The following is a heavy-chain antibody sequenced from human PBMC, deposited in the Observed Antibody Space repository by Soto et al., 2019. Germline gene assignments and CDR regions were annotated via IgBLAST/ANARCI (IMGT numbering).Heavy chain of an antibody. V-gene: IGHV4-61*01. CDR2: VYNSGST. J-gene: IGHJ2*01. D-gene: IGHD5-18*01. Sequence: QVQLQESGPGLVKPSETLSLTCTVSGSSVSSDYYYWTWVRQPPEKGLEWIGFVYNSGSTNYNPSLKSRVTISVDTTKNQFSLRRSSVTAADTAVYFCARRGFTYGPPGYFELWGRGSLVTVSS. CDR3: ARRGFTYGPPGYFEL. CDR1: GSSVSSDYYY.